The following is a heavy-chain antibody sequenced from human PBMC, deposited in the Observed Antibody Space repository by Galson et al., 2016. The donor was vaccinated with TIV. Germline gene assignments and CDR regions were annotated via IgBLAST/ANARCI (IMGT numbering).Heavy chain of an antibody. CDR1: GFNSSPYS. V-gene: IGHV3-21*01. J-gene: IGHJ5*02. Sequence: SLRLSCAASGFNSSPYSMHWVRQAPGKGLEWVSSISTSSLHKYYADSVKGRFTISRDNTKNSLYLQMNSLRAEDTAVYFCARGAYDSSGYGGWFDPWGQGTLVIVSS. CDR3: ARGAYDSSGYGGWFDP. D-gene: IGHD3-22*01. CDR2: ISTSSLHK.